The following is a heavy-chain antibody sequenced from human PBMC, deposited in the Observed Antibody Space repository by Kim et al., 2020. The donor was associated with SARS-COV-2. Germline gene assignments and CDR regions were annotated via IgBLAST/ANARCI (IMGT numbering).Heavy chain of an antibody. J-gene: IGHJ2*01. D-gene: IGHD5-12*01. CDR3: AKSRGYANNYWYFDF. CDR2: ISGVAGRRT. CDR1: GFTFSSYA. Sequence: GGSLRLSCAAPGFTFSSYAMNWVRQALGKGLEWVSTISGVAGRRTYYADSVTVRFTSTRDDSKNTLYLQMNGLRADDTAVYYCAKSRGYANNYWYFDFWGRGTLVTVSS. V-gene: IGHV3-23*01.